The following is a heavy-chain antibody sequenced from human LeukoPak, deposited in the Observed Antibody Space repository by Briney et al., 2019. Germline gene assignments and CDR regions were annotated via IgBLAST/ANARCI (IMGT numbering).Heavy chain of an antibody. D-gene: IGHD4-17*01. V-gene: IGHV1-2*02. Sequence: ASVKVSCKASGYTFTGYYMHWVRQAPGQGLEWMGWINPNSGGTNYAQKFRGRVTMTRDTSISTAYMELSRLRSDDTAVYYCARVSDDYDRYFDYWGQGTLVTVSS. CDR1: GYTFTGYY. J-gene: IGHJ4*02. CDR2: INPNSGGT. CDR3: ARVSDDYDRYFDY.